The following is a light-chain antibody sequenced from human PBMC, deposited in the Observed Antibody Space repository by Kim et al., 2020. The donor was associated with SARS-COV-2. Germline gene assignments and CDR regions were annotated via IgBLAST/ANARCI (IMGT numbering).Light chain of an antibody. J-gene: IGLJ2*01. CDR1: KLGDKY. Sequence: SYELTQPPSVSVSPGQTASITCSGDKLGDKYACWYQQKPGHSPVLVIYQDSKRPSGIPERFSGSNSGNTATLTISGTQAMDEADYYCQAWDSSTYVV. CDR3: QAWDSSTYVV. CDR2: QDS. V-gene: IGLV3-1*01.